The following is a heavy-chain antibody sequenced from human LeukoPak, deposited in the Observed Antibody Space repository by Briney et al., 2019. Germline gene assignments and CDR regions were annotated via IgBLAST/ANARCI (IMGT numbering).Heavy chain of an antibody. J-gene: IGHJ4*02. CDR1: GGSISSYY. V-gene: IGHV4-59*08. Sequence: SETLSLTCTVSGGSISSYYWSWTRQPPGKGLEWIGYIYYTGSTNYNPSLKSRVTISLDTSKDQFSLKLSSMTAADTAVYYCARQRVNKWNNLWSFDYWGQGTLVTVSS. CDR3: ARQRVNKWNNLWSFDY. D-gene: IGHD1/OR15-1a*01. CDR2: IYYTGST.